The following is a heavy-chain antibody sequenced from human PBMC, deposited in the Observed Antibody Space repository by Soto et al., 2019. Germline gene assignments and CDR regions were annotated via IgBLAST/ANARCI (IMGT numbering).Heavy chain of an antibody. D-gene: IGHD3-9*01. CDR3: GRLEGLATISYYFDY. CDR1: GGSVSSISYY. Sequence: SETLSLTCPVFGGSVSSISYYWGWVRQPPGKGLEWIGSVYYSGSTYYNPSLESRVTISVDKSKNQFSLKLMSLSAADTAVYYCGRLEGLATISYYFDYWGQGALVTVSS. V-gene: IGHV4-39*01. CDR2: VYYSGST. J-gene: IGHJ4*02.